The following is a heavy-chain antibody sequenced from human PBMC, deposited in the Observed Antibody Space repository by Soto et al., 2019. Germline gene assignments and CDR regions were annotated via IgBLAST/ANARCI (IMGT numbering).Heavy chain of an antibody. J-gene: IGHJ4*02. Sequence: PSETLSLTCTISGGSISSDYWTWIRQPPGKGLEWIGYIHYSGSTNYNPSLKSRVTISVDTSKNQFSLKLSSVTAADTAVYYCARVDELGWDSYGYGQSDYWGQGTLVTVSS. CDR3: ARVDELGWDSYGYGQSDY. CDR1: GGSISSDY. CDR2: IHYSGST. V-gene: IGHV4-59*01. D-gene: IGHD5-18*01.